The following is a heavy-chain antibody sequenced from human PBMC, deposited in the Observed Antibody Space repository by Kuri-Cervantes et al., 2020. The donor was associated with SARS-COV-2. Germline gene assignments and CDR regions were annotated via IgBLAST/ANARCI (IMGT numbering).Heavy chain of an antibody. V-gene: IGHV1-18*04. D-gene: IGHD2-2*01. CDR1: GYTFTSYG. CDR2: ISGYNGNT. Sequence: ASVKVSCKASGYTFTSYGISWVRQAPGQGLEWMGWISGYNGNTNYAQKLQGRVTMTTDKSTSTVYMELSSLRSEDTAVYYCASFTNYYYYGLDVWGQGTTVTVSS. J-gene: IGHJ6*02. CDR3: ASFTNYYYYGLDV.